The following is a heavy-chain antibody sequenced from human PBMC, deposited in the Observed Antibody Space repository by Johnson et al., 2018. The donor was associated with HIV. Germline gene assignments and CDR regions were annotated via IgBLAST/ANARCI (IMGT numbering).Heavy chain of an antibody. CDR3: AKVGTGYTRSSVGAFDN. D-gene: IGHD6-13*01. CDR1: GFTFDDYA. V-gene: IGHV3-43D*03. Sequence: VQLVESGGVVVQPGGSLRLSCAASGFTFDDYAMHWVRQAPGKGLEWVSLISWDGGSTYYADSVQGRFTISRDKSKNSLYLQMNSLSAEDTALYYCAKVGTGYTRSSVGAFDNWGQGTMVTVSS. CDR2: ISWDGGST. J-gene: IGHJ3*02.